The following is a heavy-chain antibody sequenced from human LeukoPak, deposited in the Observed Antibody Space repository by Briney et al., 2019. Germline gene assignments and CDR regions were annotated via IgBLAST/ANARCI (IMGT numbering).Heavy chain of an antibody. CDR2: IYYSGST. J-gene: IGHJ3*02. V-gene: IGHV4-59*01. CDR1: GGSISSYY. D-gene: IGHD6-19*01. CDR3: ARGGSSGWNDAFDI. Sequence: SETLSLTCTVSGGSISSYYWSWIRQPPGKGLEWIGYIYYSGSTNYNPSLKSRVTISVDTSKNQFSLKLSSVTAADTAVYYCARGGSSGWNDAFDIWGQGTMVIVSS.